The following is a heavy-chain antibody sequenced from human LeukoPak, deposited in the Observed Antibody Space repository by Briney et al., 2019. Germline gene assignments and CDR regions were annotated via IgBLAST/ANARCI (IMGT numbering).Heavy chain of an antibody. D-gene: IGHD1-14*01. CDR2: TYTSGST. J-gene: IGHJ5*02. Sequence: NPSETLSLTCTVTGGSISSYYWSWIRQPPGKGLEWIGYTYTSGSTNYNPSLKSRVTISVDTSKNQFSLKLSSVTAADTAVYYCARAGFKGGWFDPWGQGTLVTVSS. CDR1: GGSISSYY. CDR3: ARAGFKGGWFDP. V-gene: IGHV4-4*09.